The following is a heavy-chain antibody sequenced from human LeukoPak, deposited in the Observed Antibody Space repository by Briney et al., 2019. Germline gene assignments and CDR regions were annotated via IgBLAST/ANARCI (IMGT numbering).Heavy chain of an antibody. CDR1: GFTFSTYT. Sequence: GGSLRLSGAASGFTFSTYTMYWVRQAPGKGLEYVSAISSNGHNTYYANSVKGRFTISRDNSKNTLYLQMGSLRVEDMAVYFCARDLQPGITGTTMALAFDYWGQGTLVTVSS. V-gene: IGHV3-64*01. J-gene: IGHJ4*02. CDR3: ARDLQPGITGTTMALAFDY. D-gene: IGHD1-7*01. CDR2: ISSNGHNT.